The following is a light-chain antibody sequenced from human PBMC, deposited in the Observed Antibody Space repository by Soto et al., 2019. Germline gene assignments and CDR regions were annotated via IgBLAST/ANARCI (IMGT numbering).Light chain of an antibody. V-gene: IGKV1-5*03. CDR2: KAS. CDR3: QQDNSYPLT. Sequence: DIQMTQSPSTLSASVGDRVTITCRASQSISSWLAWYQQKPGEAPKFLIYKASSLESGVPSRFSGSGSGTEFTLTISSLQPDDFATYYCQQDNSYPLTFGGGTKVEIK. J-gene: IGKJ4*01. CDR1: QSISSW.